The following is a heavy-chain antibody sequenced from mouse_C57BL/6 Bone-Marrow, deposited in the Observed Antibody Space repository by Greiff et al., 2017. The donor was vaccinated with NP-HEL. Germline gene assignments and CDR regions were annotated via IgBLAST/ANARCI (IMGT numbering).Heavy chain of an antibody. CDR3: ARHYYDYDVPCY. D-gene: IGHD2-4*01. Sequence: EVKLMESGGGLVQPGESLKLSCESNEYEFPSHDMSWVRKTPEKRLELVAAINSDGGSTYYPDTMERRFIISRDNTKRTLYLQMSSLRSEDTALYYCARHYYDYDVPCYWGQGTTLTVSS. CDR1: EYEFPSHD. V-gene: IGHV5-2*01. J-gene: IGHJ2*01. CDR2: INSDGGST.